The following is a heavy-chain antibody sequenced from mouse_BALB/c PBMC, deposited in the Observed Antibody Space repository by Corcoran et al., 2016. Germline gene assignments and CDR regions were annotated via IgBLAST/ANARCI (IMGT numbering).Heavy chain of an antibody. CDR3: ARNYGYDRRGYFDV. V-gene: IGHV1-9*01. D-gene: IGHD2-2*01. CDR1: GYTFSSYW. Sequence: QVQLQQSGAELMKPGASVKISCKATGYTFSSYWLEWVKQRPGHGLEWIGEILPGSGSTNYNEKFKGKATFTADTFSNTAYMQLSSLTSEDSAVYYCARNYGYDRRGYFDVWGAGTTVTVSS. CDR2: ILPGSGST. J-gene: IGHJ1*01.